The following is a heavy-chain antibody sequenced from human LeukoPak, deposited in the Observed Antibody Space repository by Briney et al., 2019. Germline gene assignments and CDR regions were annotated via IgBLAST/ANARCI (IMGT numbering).Heavy chain of an antibody. Sequence: SEALSLICTVSGGSVTNYYWSWIRQPPGKGLEWIGYVYYSGSTNYNPSLKSRVPISVDTSKNQFSLNLTSVTAGDTAVYYCARVGCSSANCPRRNAFDIWGQGTMVTVSS. J-gene: IGHJ3*02. CDR1: GGSVTNYY. V-gene: IGHV4-59*02. D-gene: IGHD2-2*01. CDR2: VYYSGST. CDR3: ARVGCSSANCPRRNAFDI.